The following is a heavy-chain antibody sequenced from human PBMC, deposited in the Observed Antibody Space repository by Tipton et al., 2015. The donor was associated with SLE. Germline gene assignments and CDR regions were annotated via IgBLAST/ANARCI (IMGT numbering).Heavy chain of an antibody. Sequence: TLSLTCAVYGGSFSGYYWSWIRQHPGKGLEWIGYTYYSGSPYYNPSLKSRVTISLDMSKNQFSLRLSSVTAADTAVYYCPICYHDSTGLHWFDPWGQGTLVTVSS. J-gene: IGHJ5*02. D-gene: IGHD3-22*01. V-gene: IGHV4-31*11. CDR3: PICYHDSTGLHWFDP. CDR1: GGSFSGYY. CDR2: TYYSGSP.